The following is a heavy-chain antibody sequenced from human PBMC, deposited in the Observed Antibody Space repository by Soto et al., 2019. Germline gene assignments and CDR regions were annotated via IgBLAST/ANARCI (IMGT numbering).Heavy chain of an antibody. Sequence: GGSLRLSCAASGFTFSSYSINWVRQAPGKGLEWVSAISGGGGSTFYADSVKGRFTISRDNSKDTLYLQMNSLRAEDTAVYYCARKSYYDRSGYYNFDYWGQGTLVTVSS. CDR2: ISGGGGST. J-gene: IGHJ4*02. D-gene: IGHD3-22*01. V-gene: IGHV3-23*01. CDR1: GFTFSSYS. CDR3: ARKSYYDRSGYYNFDY.